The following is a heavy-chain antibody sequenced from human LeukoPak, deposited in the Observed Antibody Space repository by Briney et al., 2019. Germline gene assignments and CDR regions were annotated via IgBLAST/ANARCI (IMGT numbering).Heavy chain of an antibody. Sequence: GGSLRLSCAASGFTFDDYGMSWDRQAPGKGLEWVSGINWNGGSSGYAYSVKGRFTISRDNAKNSLYLQMNSLRAEDTALYYCARGDSGSYRHYIYYWGQGTLVTVSS. J-gene: IGHJ4*02. D-gene: IGHD1-26*01. CDR1: GFTFDDYG. V-gene: IGHV3-20*04. CDR2: INWNGGSS. CDR3: ARGDSGSYRHYIYY.